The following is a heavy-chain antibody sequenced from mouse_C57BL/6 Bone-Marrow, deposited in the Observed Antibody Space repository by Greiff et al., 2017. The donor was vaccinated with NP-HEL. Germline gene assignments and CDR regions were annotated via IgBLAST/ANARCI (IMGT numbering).Heavy chain of an antibody. Sequence: EVKLMESGGGLVKPGGSLKLSCAASGFTFSDYGMHWVRQAPEKGLEWVAYISSGSSTIYYADTVKGRFTISRDNAKNTLFLQMTSLRSEDTAMYYCARPAFYYYGSGYFDVWGTGTTVTVSS. CDR2: ISSGSSTI. CDR1: GFTFSDYG. D-gene: IGHD1-1*01. V-gene: IGHV5-17*01. J-gene: IGHJ1*03. CDR3: ARPAFYYYGSGYFDV.